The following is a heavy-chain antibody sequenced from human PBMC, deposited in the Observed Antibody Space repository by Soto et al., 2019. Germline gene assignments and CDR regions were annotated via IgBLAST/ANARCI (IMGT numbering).Heavy chain of an antibody. V-gene: IGHV4-34*01. J-gene: IGHJ4*02. D-gene: IGHD2-15*01. CDR1: GGSFSGYY. Sequence: SETLSLTCAVYGGSFSGYYWSWIRQPPGKGLEWIGEINHSGSTNYNPSLKSRVTISVDTSKNQFSLKLSSVTAADTAVYYCARGRVGGGSYVWGQGTLVTVSS. CDR2: INHSGST. CDR3: ARGRVGGGSYV.